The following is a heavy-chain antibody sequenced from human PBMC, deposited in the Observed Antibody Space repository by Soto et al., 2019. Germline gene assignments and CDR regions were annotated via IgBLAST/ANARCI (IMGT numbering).Heavy chain of an antibody. Sequence: PSETLSLTCSVSGDSISSGGYYWSWIRQSPGKGLEWIGNIYYSGSTYYNPSLTSRLSMSADTSKNQFSLQLGSVTAADTAVYYCAREFDTSGWPSGMQHDRFDPWGQGTLVTVSS. CDR1: GDSISSGGYY. CDR2: IYYSGST. J-gene: IGHJ5*02. V-gene: IGHV4-31*03. D-gene: IGHD3-22*01. CDR3: AREFDTSGWPSGMQHDRFDP.